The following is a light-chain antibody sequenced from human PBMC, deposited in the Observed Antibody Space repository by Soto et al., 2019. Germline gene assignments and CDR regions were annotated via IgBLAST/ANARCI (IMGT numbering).Light chain of an antibody. CDR1: QSVSSSY. Sequence: EIVLTQSPGTLSLSPGEIATLSCRASQSVSSSYLAWYQQKPGQAPRLLIYGASSRATGIPARFSGSGSGTEFTLTISRLEPEDFAVYYCQQYRTFGQGTKVDIK. CDR3: QQYRT. CDR2: GAS. V-gene: IGKV3-20*01. J-gene: IGKJ1*01.